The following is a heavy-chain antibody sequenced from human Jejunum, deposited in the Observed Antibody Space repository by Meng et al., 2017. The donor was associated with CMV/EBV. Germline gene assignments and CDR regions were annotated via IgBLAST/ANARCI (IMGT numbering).Heavy chain of an antibody. Sequence: SCEASGFTFSDYSMNWLRQAPGKGLEWVSSISSSGKNIYYADSLKGRFTISRDNAKNSLYLQMNSLRAEDTAVYYCARRRDYFDSWGQGTLVTVSS. J-gene: IGHJ4*02. CDR3: ARRRDYFDS. V-gene: IGHV3-21*04. CDR2: ISSSGKNI. CDR1: GFTFSDYS.